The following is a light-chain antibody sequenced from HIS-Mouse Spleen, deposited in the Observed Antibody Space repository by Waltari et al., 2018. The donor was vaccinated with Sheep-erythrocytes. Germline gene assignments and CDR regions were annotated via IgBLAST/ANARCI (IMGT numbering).Light chain of an antibody. V-gene: IGLV2-8*01. CDR3: SSYAGSNNWV. J-gene: IGLJ3*02. CDR1: SSDVGGYNY. CDR2: EVS. Sequence: QSALTQPPSASGSPGQSVTISCTGTSSDVGGYNYVSWYQQHPGKAPNLMIYEVSKRPEGVADRFAGSKSGDTASLTVSGLQAEDEADYSCSSYAGSNNWVFGGGAKLTVL.